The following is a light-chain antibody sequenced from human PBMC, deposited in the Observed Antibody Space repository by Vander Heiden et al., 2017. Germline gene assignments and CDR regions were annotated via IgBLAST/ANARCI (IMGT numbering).Light chain of an antibody. V-gene: IGKV3-15*01. CDR2: GAS. CDR3: QQYNNWPLT. J-gene: IGKJ5*01. CDR1: QSVSSN. Sequence: EIVMTQAPATLSVSPGERATLSCRASQSVSSNLAWYQQKPGQAPRLLIYGASIRATGIPARFSGSASGTEFTLTISSLQSEDFAVYSCQQYNNWPLTFGQGTRLEIK.